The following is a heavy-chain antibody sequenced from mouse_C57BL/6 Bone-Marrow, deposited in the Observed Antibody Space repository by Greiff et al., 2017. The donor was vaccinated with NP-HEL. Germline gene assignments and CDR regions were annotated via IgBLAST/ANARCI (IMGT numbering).Heavy chain of an antibody. D-gene: IGHD2-12*01. V-gene: IGHV1-42*01. CDR3: ARPLYNYDFPFAY. Sequence: VQLQQSGPELVKPGASVKISCKASGYSFTGYYMNWVKQSPEKSLEWIGEINPSTGGTTYNQKFKAKATLTADKSSSTAYMQLKSLTSEDSAVYYCARPLYNYDFPFAYWGPGTLVTVS. CDR2: INPSTGGT. CDR1: GYSFTGYY. J-gene: IGHJ3*01.